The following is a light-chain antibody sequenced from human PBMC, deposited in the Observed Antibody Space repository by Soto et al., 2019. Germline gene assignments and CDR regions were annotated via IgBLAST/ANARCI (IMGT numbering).Light chain of an antibody. CDR2: DAS. CDR1: QSLGRY. J-gene: IGKJ1*01. V-gene: IGKV3-20*01. Sequence: DIVLTPSPDTLSLSPGESATLSCRASQSLGRYLAWYQQKPGQAPRLLIYDASSRATGVPDRFSGSGSGTDFTLTISRLEPEDFAVYYCHQYGGSPGTLGQGTKVDIK. CDR3: HQYGGSPGT.